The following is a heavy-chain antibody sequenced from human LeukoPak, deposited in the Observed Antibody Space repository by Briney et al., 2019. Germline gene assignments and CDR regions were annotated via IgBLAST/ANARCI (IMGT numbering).Heavy chain of an antibody. CDR1: GYTFTSYG. CDR2: ISAYNGNT. V-gene: IGHV1-18*01. J-gene: IGHJ5*02. CDR3: ARQLGYCSSTSCYNWFDP. D-gene: IGHD2-2*01. Sequence: ASVKVSCKASGYTFTSYGISWVRQAPGQGLEWMGWISAYNGNTNYAQKLQGRVTMTTDTSTSTAYMELRSLGSDDTAVYYCARQLGYCSSTSCYNWFDPWGQGTLVTVSS.